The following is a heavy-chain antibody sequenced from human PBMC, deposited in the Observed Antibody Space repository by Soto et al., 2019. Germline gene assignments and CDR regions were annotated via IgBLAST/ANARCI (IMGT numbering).Heavy chain of an antibody. J-gene: IGHJ3*02. CDR3: ARGSPYYDILTGYYPATPHDAFDI. CDR1: GYTFTSYG. Sequence: ALVKVSCKASGYTFTSYGSSWGRQAPGQGLEWMGWISAYNGNTNYAQKFRGRVTMTTDTSTSTAYMELGSLRSDDTAVYYCARGSPYYDILTGYYPATPHDAFDIWGQGTMVTVSS. D-gene: IGHD3-9*01. V-gene: IGHV1-18*01. CDR2: ISAYNGNT.